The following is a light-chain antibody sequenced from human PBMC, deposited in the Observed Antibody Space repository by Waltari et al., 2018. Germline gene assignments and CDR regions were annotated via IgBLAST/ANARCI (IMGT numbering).Light chain of an antibody. CDR1: SRDVGGYNY. Sequence: QSALTQPASVSGSPGQSIPISCTGPSRDVGGYNYVSWYQQHPGKAAKPMIYDLSNRPSGVSNRFSGSKSGNTASLTISGLQAEDEADYYCSSYTSSSTLKVFGGGTKLTVL. V-gene: IGLV2-14*01. J-gene: IGLJ3*02. CDR2: DLS. CDR3: SSYTSSSTLKV.